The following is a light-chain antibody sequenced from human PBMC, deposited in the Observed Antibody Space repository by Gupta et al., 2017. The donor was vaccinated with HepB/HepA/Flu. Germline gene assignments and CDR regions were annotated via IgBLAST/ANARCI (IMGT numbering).Light chain of an antibody. CDR3: QHRGNWPLT. CDR1: QNIPGY. CDR2: DAS. J-gene: IGKJ4*01. Sequence: EHVLNPSPATLSLSPGERATLSCRASQNIPGYLAWYQQKPGQSPRLLISDASNRATGIPAMFSGSGSGTDFTLTISSLEPEDCAVYFCQHRGNWPLTFGGGTKVEIK. V-gene: IGKV3-11*01.